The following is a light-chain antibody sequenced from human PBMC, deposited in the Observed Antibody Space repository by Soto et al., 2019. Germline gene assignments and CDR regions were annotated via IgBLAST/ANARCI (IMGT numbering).Light chain of an antibody. J-gene: IGLJ2*01. V-gene: IGLV2-14*03. CDR1: SSDVGAYTF. CDR3: SSDTSSRAHV. Sequence: QSVLTQPASVSGSPGQSITISCTGTSSDVGAYTFVSWYQQHPDKAPKLMIFDVSRRPSGVSDRFSGSKSGNAASLTISGLPEEEEDDYYRSSDTSSRAHVFGGGTKLTVL. CDR2: DVS.